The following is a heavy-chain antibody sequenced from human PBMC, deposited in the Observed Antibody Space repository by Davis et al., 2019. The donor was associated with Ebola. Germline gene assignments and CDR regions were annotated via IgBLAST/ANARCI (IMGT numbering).Heavy chain of an antibody. J-gene: IGHJ4*02. CDR3: TTGGRGWFLFNH. Sequence: GESLTISCAPSGFTFSSYAMSWVRQAPGKGLEWVSAISGSGGSTYYADSAKGRFTISRDNFKNTLYLQMKSLKTEDTAVYYCTTGGRGWFLFNHWGQGTLVTVSA. CDR2: ISGSGGST. D-gene: IGHD3-22*01. V-gene: IGHV3-23*01. CDR1: GFTFSSYA.